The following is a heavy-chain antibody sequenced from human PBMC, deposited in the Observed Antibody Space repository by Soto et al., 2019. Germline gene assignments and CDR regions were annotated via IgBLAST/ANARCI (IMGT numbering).Heavy chain of an antibody. Sequence: SLRLSCAASGFTFDDYAMHWVRQVPGKGLEWVSGINWNSGSIGYGDSVKGRFAISRDNAKNSLHLQLNSLSAEDTAFYYCVKDESINWYSGHFRHWGQGTLVTVSS. J-gene: IGHJ1*01. V-gene: IGHV3-9*01. D-gene: IGHD6-13*01. CDR3: VKDESINWYSGHFRH. CDR1: GFTFDDYA. CDR2: INWNSGSI.